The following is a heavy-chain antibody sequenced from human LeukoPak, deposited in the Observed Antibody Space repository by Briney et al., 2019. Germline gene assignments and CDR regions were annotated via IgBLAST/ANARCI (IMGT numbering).Heavy chain of an antibody. Sequence: GGSLRLSCAASGFTFSSYGMHWVRQAPGKGLEWVSYISSSSTTIHYADSVKGRFTISRDNAKNSVYLQMNSLRAEDTAVYYCARETSSGGSCDQWGQGTLVTVSS. CDR1: GFTFSSYG. V-gene: IGHV3-48*01. CDR2: ISSSSTTI. CDR3: ARETSSGGSCDQ. J-gene: IGHJ4*02. D-gene: IGHD2-15*01.